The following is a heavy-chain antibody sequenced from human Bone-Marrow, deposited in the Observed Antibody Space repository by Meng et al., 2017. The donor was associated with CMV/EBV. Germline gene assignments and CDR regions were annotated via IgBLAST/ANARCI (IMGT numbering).Heavy chain of an antibody. CDR3: TTGFGVFIQNKWFDP. J-gene: IGHJ5*02. Sequence: GESLKISCAASGFTFTNAWMSWVRQAPGKGLEWVGRIKSKTHGGTTANATPVKDRFSISRDDSKNTLYLQMKNLKTEDTAVYYCTTGFGVFIQNKWFDPWGQGTLVTVSS. CDR2: IKSKTHGGTT. D-gene: IGHD3-3*01. V-gene: IGHV3-15*01. CDR1: GFTFTNAW.